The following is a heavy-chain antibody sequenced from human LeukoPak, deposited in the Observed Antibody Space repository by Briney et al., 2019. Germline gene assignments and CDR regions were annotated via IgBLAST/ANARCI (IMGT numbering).Heavy chain of an antibody. Sequence: SETLSLTCAVSGGSFSGYYWTWIRQPPGKGLEWIGEINHSGNANYNPSLKSRVTISLDMSENHFSLKLTSVTAADTAVYYCARVGSSGYYYYYYYGMDVWGQGTTVTVSS. CDR1: GGSFSGYY. CDR2: INHSGNA. J-gene: IGHJ6*02. V-gene: IGHV4-34*01. CDR3: ARVGSSGYYYYYYYGMDV. D-gene: IGHD3-22*01.